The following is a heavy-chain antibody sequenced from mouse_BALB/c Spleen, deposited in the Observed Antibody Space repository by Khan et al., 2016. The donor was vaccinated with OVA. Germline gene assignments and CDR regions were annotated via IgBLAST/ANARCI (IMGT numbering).Heavy chain of an antibody. CDR1: GYTFTSYT. Sequence: QVQLQQSGPELAKPGASVKMSCKASGYTFTSYTIHWIKLRPGQGLEWIGFINPSNGYTNYTQKFKDKATLTADKSSTTAYMQLSSLTSEDSAVXKCVRDGAYHRYDGWFAYGGQETLVTVPA. V-gene: IGHV1-4*01. CDR2: INPSNGYT. J-gene: IGHJ3*01. D-gene: IGHD2-14*01. CDR3: VRDGAYHRYDGWFAY.